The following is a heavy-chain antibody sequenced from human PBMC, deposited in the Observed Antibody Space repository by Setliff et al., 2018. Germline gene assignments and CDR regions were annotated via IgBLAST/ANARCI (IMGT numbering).Heavy chain of an antibody. CDR2: MYYSGSN. CDR1: GDSINRSGYY. CDR3: ARGYHYYYMDV. V-gene: IGHV4-39*07. Sequence: SETLSLTCNVSGDSINRSGYYWGWIRQPPGKGLEWIGSMYYSGSNDYNPSLKSRVTISLDTSKNQFSLRLTSVTAADTAVYYCARGYHYYYMDVWGKGTTVTVSS. J-gene: IGHJ6*03. D-gene: IGHD3-16*02.